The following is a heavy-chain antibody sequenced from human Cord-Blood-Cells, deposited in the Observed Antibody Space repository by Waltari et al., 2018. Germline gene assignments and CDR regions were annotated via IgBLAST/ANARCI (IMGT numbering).Heavy chain of an antibody. CDR3: ARAVTTDLYYYYYGMDV. J-gene: IGHJ6*02. CDR2: ISAYNGNT. CDR1: GYTFTSYG. V-gene: IGHV1-18*01. D-gene: IGHD4-4*01. Sequence: QVQLVQSGAEVKKPGASVKVSCKASGYTFTSYGISWVRQAPGQGLEWMGWISAYNGNTNYAQKLQGRVTMTTDTSTSTAYMELRSLRSDDTAVYYCARAVTTDLYYYYYGMDVWGQETTVTVSS.